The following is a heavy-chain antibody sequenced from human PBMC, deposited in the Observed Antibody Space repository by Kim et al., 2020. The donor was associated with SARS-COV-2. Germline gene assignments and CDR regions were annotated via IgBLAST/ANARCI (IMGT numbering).Heavy chain of an antibody. CDR2: IYYSGST. D-gene: IGHD3-9*01. Sequence: SETLSLTCTVSGGSISSGGYYWSWIRQHPGKGLEWIGYIYYSGSTYYNPSLKSRVTISVDTSKNQFSLKLSSVTAADTAVYYCARDSTGYYHPHYYYGMDVWGQGTTVTVSS. CDR3: ARDSTGYYHPHYYYGMDV. CDR1: GGSISSGGYY. V-gene: IGHV4-31*03. J-gene: IGHJ6*02.